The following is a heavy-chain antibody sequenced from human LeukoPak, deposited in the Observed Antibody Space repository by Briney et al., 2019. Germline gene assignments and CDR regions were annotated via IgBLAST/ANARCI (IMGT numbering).Heavy chain of an antibody. CDR2: IKQDGSEK. Sequence: GGSLRLSCAASGFTFSSYWMSWVRQAPGKGLEWVANIKQDGSEKYYVDSVKGRFTISRDNAKNSLYLQMNSLRAEDTAVYYCARAPSGRYFDWLTGPNWYFDLWGRGTLVTVSS. D-gene: IGHD3-9*01. J-gene: IGHJ2*01. V-gene: IGHV3-7*01. CDR1: GFTFSSYW. CDR3: ARAPSGRYFDWLTGPNWYFDL.